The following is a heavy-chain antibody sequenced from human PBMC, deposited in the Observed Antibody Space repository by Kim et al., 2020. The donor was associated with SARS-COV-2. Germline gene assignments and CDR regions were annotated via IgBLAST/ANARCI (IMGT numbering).Heavy chain of an antibody. CDR3: AGGLNIVTYYRH. Sequence: ASVKVSCKASGYTFTNYDMHWVRQAPGQSLEWMGWINGGNGNTEYSQKFQGRVTITRDTSASTAYMELSSLRSEDTAVYYCAGGLNIVTYYRHWGQGTLVTVSS. CDR2: INGGNGNT. CDR1: GYTFTNYD. D-gene: IGHD5-12*01. J-gene: IGHJ4*02. V-gene: IGHV1-3*01.